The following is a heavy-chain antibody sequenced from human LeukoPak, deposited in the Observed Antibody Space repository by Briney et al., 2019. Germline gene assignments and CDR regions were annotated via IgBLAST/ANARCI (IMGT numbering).Heavy chain of an antibody. D-gene: IGHD2-2*01. J-gene: IGHJ4*02. CDR3: AGHAAFAEYQSHLTHFDY. V-gene: IGHV4-59*08. CDR1: GGSISSYY. Sequence: KASETLSLTCTVSGGSISSYYWSWIRQPPGKRLEWIGYIYHSGSTNYNSSLKSRVTISVDTSKNQFSLKLSSVTAADTAVYYCAGHAAFAEYQSHLTHFDYWGQGTLVTVSS. CDR2: IYHSGST.